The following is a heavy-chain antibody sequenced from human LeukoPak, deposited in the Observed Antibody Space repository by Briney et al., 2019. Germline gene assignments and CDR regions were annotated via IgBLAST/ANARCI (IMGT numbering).Heavy chain of an antibody. CDR1: GGSISSYY. V-gene: IGHV4-59*01. J-gene: IGHJ6*02. CDR2: IYYSGST. CDR3: ARVTIVGTTTRGDYYYGMDV. Sequence: SETLSLTCTVSGGSISSYYWSWIRQPPGKGLEWIGYIYYSGSTNYNPSLKSRVHISVDTSKNQFSLKLSSVTAADTAVYYCARVTIVGTTTRGDYYYGMDVWGQGTTVTVSS. D-gene: IGHD1-26*01.